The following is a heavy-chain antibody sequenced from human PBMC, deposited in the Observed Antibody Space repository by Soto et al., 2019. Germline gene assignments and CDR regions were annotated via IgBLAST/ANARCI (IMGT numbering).Heavy chain of an antibody. CDR1: VDSFSNTW. J-gene: IGHJ5*02. Sequence: ESLKISCTGSVDSFSNTWIGWVRHMPGKGLEWMGIIFPSDSATRYSPSFQGQVTISADRSTSTVFLQWSSLKASQTAVYFCARKDKSGYFNWFDPWGQGILVTVSS. CDR3: ARKDKSGYFNWFDP. D-gene: IGHD3-22*01. CDR2: IFPSDSAT. V-gene: IGHV5-51*01.